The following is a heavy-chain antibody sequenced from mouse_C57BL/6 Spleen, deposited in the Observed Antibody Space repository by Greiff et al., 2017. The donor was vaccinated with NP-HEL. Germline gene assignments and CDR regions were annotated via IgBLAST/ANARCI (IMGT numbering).Heavy chain of an antibody. J-gene: IGHJ2*01. CDR2: ISYDGSN. V-gene: IGHV3-6*01. CDR1: GYSITSGYY. Sequence: DVQLQESGPGLVKPSQSLSLTCSVTGYSITSGYYWNWIRQFPGNKLEWMGYISYDGSNNYNPSLKNRISITRDTSKNQFFLKLNSVTTEDTATYYCARGCGYYSYYFDYWGQGTTLTVSS. D-gene: IGHD2-3*01. CDR3: ARGCGYYSYYFDY.